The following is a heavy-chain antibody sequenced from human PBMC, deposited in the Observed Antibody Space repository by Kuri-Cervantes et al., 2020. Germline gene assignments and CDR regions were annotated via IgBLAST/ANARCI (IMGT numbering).Heavy chain of an antibody. D-gene: IGHD2-2*01. CDR1: GGSINNYF. J-gene: IGHJ3*02. CDR2: VSYSGNT. Sequence: SETLSLTCSVSGGSINNYFWSWIRQPPGQGLEWIGYVSYSGNTNYNPSLKSRVSISVETSKNQFSLKLSSVTAADTAVYYCARQMVLRKTVVVPAVRRAFDIWGQGTMVTVSS. CDR3: ARQMVLRKTVVVPAVRRAFDI. V-gene: IGHV4-59*08.